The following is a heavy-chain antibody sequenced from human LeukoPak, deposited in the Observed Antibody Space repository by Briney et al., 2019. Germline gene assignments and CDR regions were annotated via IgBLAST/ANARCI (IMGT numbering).Heavy chain of an antibody. CDR3: ARRHPYHDTPQHYGAFDI. CDR1: GGSISSSSYY. V-gene: IGHV4-39*01. D-gene: IGHD3-10*01. CDR2: IYYSGST. Sequence: NASETLSLTCTVSGGSISSSSYYWGWIRQPPGKGLEWIGSIYYSGSTHYNPSLKSRATISVDTSKNQFSLKLSSVTAADTAVYYCARRHPYHDTPQHYGAFDIWGQGTMVTVSS. J-gene: IGHJ3*02.